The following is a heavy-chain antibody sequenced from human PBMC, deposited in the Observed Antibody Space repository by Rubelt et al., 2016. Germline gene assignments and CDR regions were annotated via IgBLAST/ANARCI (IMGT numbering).Heavy chain of an antibody. D-gene: IGHD3-10*01. Sequence: QLQLQESGPGLVKPSETLSLTCTVSGGSITSSSYYWGWIRQPPGKGLEWIGSIYYSGSTYYNPSLKSRVTISVDTSKNQFSLRLTSGTAADTAVYYCARLVNLRGVSNLYFDYWGQGTLVTVSS. V-gene: IGHV4-39*01. CDR3: ARLVNLRGVSNLYFDY. CDR1: GGSITSSSYY. CDR2: IYYSGST. J-gene: IGHJ4*02.